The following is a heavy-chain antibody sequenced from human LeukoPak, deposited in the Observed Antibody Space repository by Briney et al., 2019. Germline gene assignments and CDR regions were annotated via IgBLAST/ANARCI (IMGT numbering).Heavy chain of an antibody. J-gene: IGHJ4*02. Sequence: SETLSLTCAVYGGSISSYYWSWIRQPPGRGLEWIGYIYYSGGTNYNPSLKSRVTMSVDTSKNQFSLKLSSVTAADTAVYYCARDLRYDSSGWAFDYWGQGTLVTVSS. CDR3: ARDLRYDSSGWAFDY. D-gene: IGHD3-22*01. V-gene: IGHV4-59*01. CDR1: GGSISSYY. CDR2: IYYSGGT.